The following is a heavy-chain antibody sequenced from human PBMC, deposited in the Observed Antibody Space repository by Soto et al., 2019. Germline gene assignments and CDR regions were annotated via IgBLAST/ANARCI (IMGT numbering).Heavy chain of an antibody. CDR3: ARGPPFH. J-gene: IGHJ4*02. CDR1: DGSISGYF. CDR2: IYHSGST. V-gene: IGHV4-30-2*01. Sequence: SETLSLTCIVSDGSISGYFWSWIRQPPWKGLEWIGYIYHSGSTYYNPSLKSRVTISVDRSKNQFSLKLSSVTAADTAVYYCARGPPFHWGQGTLVTVSS. D-gene: IGHD3-16*01.